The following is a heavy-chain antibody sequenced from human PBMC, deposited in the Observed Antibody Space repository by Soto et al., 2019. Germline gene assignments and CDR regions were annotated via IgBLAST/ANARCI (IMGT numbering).Heavy chain of an antibody. D-gene: IGHD2-8*01. CDR3: ARDPSYNGVCANSSACYYMDV. V-gene: IGHV3-33*01. CDR1: GFTFSSYG. J-gene: IGHJ6*03. Sequence: QVQLVESGGGVVQPGGSLRLSCSVSGFTFSSYGLHWVRQAPGKGLEWVAVIWFDGSTKFYADSVKGRFTISRDNSKDTLYLLMNSVMADDTAVYYCARDPSYNGVCANSSACYYMDVWGKGTSVTVSS. CDR2: IWFDGSTK.